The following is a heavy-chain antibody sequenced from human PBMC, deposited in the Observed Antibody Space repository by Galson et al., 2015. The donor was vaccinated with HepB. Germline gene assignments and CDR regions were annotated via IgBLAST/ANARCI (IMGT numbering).Heavy chain of an antibody. CDR1: GFSFTNAW. D-gene: IGHD2-15*01. CDR2: IESKTDGGTT. V-gene: IGHV3-15*04. CDR3: TTVLAYCSGGSCYSSGWLPSWFDP. Sequence: SLRLSCAASGFSFTNAWMSWVRQAPGKGLEWVGHIESKTDGGTTDYAAPVKGRFTISRDDSKNTLHLQMNSLKTEDTAVYYFTTVLAYCSGGSCYSSGWLPSWFDPWGQGTLVTVSS. J-gene: IGHJ5*02.